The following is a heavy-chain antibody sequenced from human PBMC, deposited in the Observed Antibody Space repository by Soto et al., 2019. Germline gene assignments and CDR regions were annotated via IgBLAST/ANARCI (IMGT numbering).Heavy chain of an antibody. CDR1: GGTFSSYP. CDR3: ARGNHRWLQLWYFDL. J-gene: IGHJ2*01. D-gene: IGHD5-12*01. Sequence: QVQLVQSGAEVKKPGSSVTVSCKASGGTFSSYPINWVRQAPGQGLEWMGGIIPIFGTANYAQKFQGRVTITADESTSTAYMELSSLRSEDTAVYYCARGNHRWLQLWYFDLWGRGTLVTVSS. CDR2: IIPIFGTA. V-gene: IGHV1-69*12.